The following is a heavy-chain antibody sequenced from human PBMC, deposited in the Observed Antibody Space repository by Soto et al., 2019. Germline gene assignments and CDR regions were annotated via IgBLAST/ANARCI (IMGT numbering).Heavy chain of an antibody. J-gene: IGHJ2*01. CDR1: GFTFGDYA. Sequence: GGSLRLSCTASGFTFGDYAMSWFRQAPGKGLEWVGFIRSKAYGGTTEYAASVKGRFTISRDDSKSIAYLQMNSLKTEDTAVYYCTRSRIAVAGTEGWYFDLWGRGTLVTVSS. V-gene: IGHV3-49*03. D-gene: IGHD6-19*01. CDR2: IRSKAYGGTT. CDR3: TRSRIAVAGTEGWYFDL.